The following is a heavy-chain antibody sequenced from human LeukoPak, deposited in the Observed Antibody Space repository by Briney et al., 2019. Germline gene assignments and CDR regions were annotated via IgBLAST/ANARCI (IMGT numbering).Heavy chain of an antibody. Sequence: GASVKVSCKSSGHTFTSYGINWVRQAPGQGLEWVGWISVYNGNTYYAQKFQGRITMTTDTSTSTAYMDLRSLRSDDTAVYYCASAQEIAVAGSYFDYWGQGTLVTVSS. J-gene: IGHJ4*02. V-gene: IGHV1-18*01. D-gene: IGHD6-19*01. CDR1: GHTFTSYG. CDR2: ISVYNGNT. CDR3: ASAQEIAVAGSYFDY.